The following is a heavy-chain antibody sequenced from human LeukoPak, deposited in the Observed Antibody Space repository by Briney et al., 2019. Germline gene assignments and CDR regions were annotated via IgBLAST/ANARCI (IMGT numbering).Heavy chain of an antibody. J-gene: IGHJ3*02. CDR3: AKAEYYYDSSGYWDAFDI. D-gene: IGHD3-22*01. CDR1: GFTFSNAW. V-gene: IGHV3-15*01. Sequence: GGSLRLSCAASGFTFSNAWMSWVRQAPGKGLEWVGRIKSKTDGGTTDYAAPVKGRFTISRDDSKNTLYLQMNSLKTEDTAVYYCAKAEYYYDSSGYWDAFDIWGQGTMVTVSS. CDR2: IKSKTDGGTT.